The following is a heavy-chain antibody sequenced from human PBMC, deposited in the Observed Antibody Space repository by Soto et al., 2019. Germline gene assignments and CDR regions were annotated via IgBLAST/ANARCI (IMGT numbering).Heavy chain of an antibody. J-gene: IGHJ6*03. V-gene: IGHV3-11*01. CDR1: GFTFSDYY. Sequence: QVQLVESGGGLVKPGGSLRLSCAASGFTFSDYYMSWIRQAPGKGLEWVSYISSSGSTIYYADSVKGRFNISRDNAKNSLYLQMNSLRAEVTAVYYCARVRGVATIMYYYYYIDGWGKGTTVTVSS. CDR2: ISSSGSTI. CDR3: ARVRGVATIMYYYYYIDG. D-gene: IGHD5-12*01.